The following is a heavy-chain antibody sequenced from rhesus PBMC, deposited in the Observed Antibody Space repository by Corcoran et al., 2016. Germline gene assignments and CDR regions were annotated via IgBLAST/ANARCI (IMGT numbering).Heavy chain of an antibody. CDR1: GGSVSSSNW. CDR2: ISGSSGST. D-gene: IGHD6-37*01. Sequence: QVQLQEPGPGLVKPSETLSPTCAVSGGSVSSSNWWSWIRQPPGKGLEWSGYISGSSGSTYYNPSLMSRVTISTDTSMNQFSLKLGSVTAADAAVYYCAGASSGGWSYDYWGQGVLVTVSS. V-gene: IGHV4-65*01. J-gene: IGHJ4*01. CDR3: AGASSGGWSYDY.